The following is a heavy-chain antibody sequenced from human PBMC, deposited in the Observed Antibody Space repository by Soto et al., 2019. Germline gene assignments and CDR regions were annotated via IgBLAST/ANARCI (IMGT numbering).Heavy chain of an antibody. CDR3: TRRALVDV. V-gene: IGHV1-8*01. CDR1: GYSFTSYD. Sequence: GXSVKVSCNAAGYSFTSYDIDWVRQATGQGLEWLGWMNPNSGDTGYAQKLQCRVTMTRNTSISTAYMELGSLRSDDTDVYSCTRRALVDVWGQGTTVTVSS. D-gene: IGHD2-15*01. CDR2: MNPNSGDT. J-gene: IGHJ6*02.